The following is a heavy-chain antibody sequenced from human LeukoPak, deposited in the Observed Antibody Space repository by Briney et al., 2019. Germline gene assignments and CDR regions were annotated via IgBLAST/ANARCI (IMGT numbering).Heavy chain of an antibody. CDR2: IYYSGST. CDR3: ARESPGYVWGSYRYPPDY. CDR1: GGSFSGYY. D-gene: IGHD3-16*02. V-gene: IGHV4-34*01. J-gene: IGHJ4*02. Sequence: SETLSLTCAVYGGSFSGYYWSWIRQPPGKGLEWIGSIYYSGSTYYNPSLKSRVTISVDTSKNQFSLKLSSVTAADTAVYYCARESPGYVWGSYRYPPDYWGQGTLVTVSS.